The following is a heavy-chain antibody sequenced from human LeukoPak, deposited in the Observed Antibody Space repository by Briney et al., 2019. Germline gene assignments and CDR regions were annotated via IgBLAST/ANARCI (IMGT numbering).Heavy chain of an antibody. J-gene: IGHJ4*02. CDR3: ASIYYDIRVD. CDR2: INSDGSST. D-gene: IGHD3-9*01. Sequence: GGSLRLSCAASGFTFSSYWMHWVRQAPVKGLVWVSRINSDGSSTSYADSVKGRFTISRDNAKNTLYLQMNSLRAEDTAVYYCASIYYDIRVDWGQGTLVTVSS. V-gene: IGHV3-74*01. CDR1: GFTFSSYW.